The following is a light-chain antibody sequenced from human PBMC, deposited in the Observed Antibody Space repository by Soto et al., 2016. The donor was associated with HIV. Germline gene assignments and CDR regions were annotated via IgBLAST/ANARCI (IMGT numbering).Light chain of an antibody. CDR3: QQSYGIPPET. CDR2: ATS. J-gene: IGKJ1*01. Sequence: DIQMTQSPPSLSASVGDRVTITCRASQSISNYLNWYQQKPGKAPKVLISATSDLQSGVPSRFSGSRSGREFTLTISSLQPEDFATYYCQQSYGIPPETFGQGTKVE. CDR1: QSISNY. V-gene: IGKV1-39*01.